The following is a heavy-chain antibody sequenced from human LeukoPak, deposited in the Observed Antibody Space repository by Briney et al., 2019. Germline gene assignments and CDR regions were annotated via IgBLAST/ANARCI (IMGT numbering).Heavy chain of an antibody. Sequence: GGSLRLSCAASGFTFSSYAMSWVRQAPGKGLEWVSAISGSGGSTYYADSVKGRFTISRDNSKNTLYLQMNSLRAEDTAVYYCAKDPIWGYSYGYDAFYIWGQGTMVTVSS. CDR2: ISGSGGST. J-gene: IGHJ3*02. D-gene: IGHD5-18*01. CDR1: GFTFSSYA. CDR3: AKDPIWGYSYGYDAFYI. V-gene: IGHV3-23*01.